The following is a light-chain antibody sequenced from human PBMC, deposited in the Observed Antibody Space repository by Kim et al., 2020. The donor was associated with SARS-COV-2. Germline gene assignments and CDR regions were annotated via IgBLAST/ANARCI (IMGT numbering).Light chain of an antibody. V-gene: IGLV1-40*01. J-gene: IGLJ3*02. CDR2: GNS. CDR3: QSYDSSLSGWV. CDR1: SSNIGASYD. Sequence: RVTHARTWSSSNIGASYDLHGNQQLPGTAPKLRIYGNSNRPSGVPDRFSGSKSGPSASLAITGLQAEDEADYYCQSYDSSLSGWVFGGGTQLTVL.